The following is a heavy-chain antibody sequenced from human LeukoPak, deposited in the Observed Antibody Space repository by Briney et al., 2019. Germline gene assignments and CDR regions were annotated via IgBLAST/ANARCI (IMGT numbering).Heavy chain of an antibody. CDR3: ARDDYCSGGSCYGWFDP. J-gene: IGHJ5*02. CDR2: SIPIFGIA. D-gene: IGHD2-15*01. Sequence: SVKVSCKASGGTFSSYAISWVRQAPGQGLEWMGRSIPIFGIANYAQKFQGRVTITADKSTSTAYMELSSLRSEDTAVYYCARDDYCSGGSCYGWFDPWGQGTLVTVSS. CDR1: GGTFSSYA. V-gene: IGHV1-69*04.